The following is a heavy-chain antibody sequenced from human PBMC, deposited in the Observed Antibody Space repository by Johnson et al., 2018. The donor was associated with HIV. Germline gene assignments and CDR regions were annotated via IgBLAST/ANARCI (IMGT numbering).Heavy chain of an antibody. J-gene: IGHJ3*02. D-gene: IGHD3-22*01. CDR3: ARGRITMIVVDLRGGGFDI. Sequence: QVQLVESGGGVVQPGRSLRLSCAASGFTFSSYGMHWVRQAPGKGLEWVAVISFDGCNEYYADAVKGRFTISRDNSKNTLYLQMNSLRVEDTAVYYCARGRITMIVVDLRGGGFDIWGQGTMVTVSS. CDR1: GFTFSSYG. CDR2: ISFDGCNE. V-gene: IGHV3-30*03.